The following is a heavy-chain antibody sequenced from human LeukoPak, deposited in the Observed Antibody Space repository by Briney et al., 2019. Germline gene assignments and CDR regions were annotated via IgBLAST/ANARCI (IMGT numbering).Heavy chain of an antibody. Sequence: ASVQVSCKASGGTFSSYTISWVRQAPGQGLEWMGRIIPILGIANYAQKFQGRVTITAGKSTRTAYMELSSLRSEDTAVYYCARAAGIATAQTPYGMDVWGQGTTVTVSS. J-gene: IGHJ6*02. CDR3: ARAAGIATAQTPYGMDV. CDR1: GGTFSSYT. CDR2: IIPILGIA. D-gene: IGHD1-26*01. V-gene: IGHV1-69*02.